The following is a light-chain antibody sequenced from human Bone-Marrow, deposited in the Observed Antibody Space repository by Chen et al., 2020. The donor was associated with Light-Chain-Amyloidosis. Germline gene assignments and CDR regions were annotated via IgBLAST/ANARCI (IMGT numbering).Light chain of an antibody. Sequence: DIQMTQSPSILSASVGDRVTISCWASPSISRWLAWYQQRPGKAPKVLIFDASTLESGVPSRLSGSGSGTEFTLTISSLQPEDFATYYCQQYNGYSAITFGQGTRLESK. J-gene: IGKJ5*01. CDR1: PSISRW. CDR2: DAS. CDR3: QQYNGYSAIT. V-gene: IGKV1-5*01.